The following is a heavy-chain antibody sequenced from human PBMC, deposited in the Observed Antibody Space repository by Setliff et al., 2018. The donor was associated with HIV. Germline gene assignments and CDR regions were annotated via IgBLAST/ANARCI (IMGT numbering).Heavy chain of an antibody. Sequence: GGSLRLSCAASGLTFSDYYMSWIRQAPGKGLEWVSYISSSGSTIYYADSVKGRFTISRDNAKNSLYLQMNSLRAEDTAVYYCARSRAAVYFDYWGQGTLVTVSS. V-gene: IGHV3-11*04. CDR3: ARSRAAVYFDY. CDR1: GLTFSDYY. CDR2: ISSSGSTI. J-gene: IGHJ4*02. D-gene: IGHD6-25*01.